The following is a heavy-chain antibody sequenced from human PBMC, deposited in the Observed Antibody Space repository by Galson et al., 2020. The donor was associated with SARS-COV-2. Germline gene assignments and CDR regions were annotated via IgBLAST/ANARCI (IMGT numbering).Heavy chain of an antibody. Sequence: GGSLRLSCAASGFTFSSYAMSWVRQAPGKGLEWVSAISGSGGSTYYADSVKGRFTISRDNSKNTLYLQMNSLRAADTAVYYCAKLQRYSSGPPLFDYWGQGTLVTVSS. V-gene: IGHV3-23*01. CDR3: AKLQRYSSGPPLFDY. CDR2: ISGSGGST. J-gene: IGHJ4*02. D-gene: IGHD6-19*01. CDR1: GFTFSSYA.